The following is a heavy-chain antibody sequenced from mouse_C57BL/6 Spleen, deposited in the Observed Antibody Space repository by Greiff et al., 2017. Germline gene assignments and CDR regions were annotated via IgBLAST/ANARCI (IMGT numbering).Heavy chain of an antibody. J-gene: IGHJ2*01. V-gene: IGHV2-2*01. CDR1: GFSLTSYG. D-gene: IGHD1-1*01. CDR3: ARKGGYFNYFDY. Sequence: QVHVKQSGPGLVQPSQSLSITCTVSGFSLTSYGVHWVRQSPGKGLEWLGVIWSGGRTDYNAAFISRLSISKDNSKSQVFFKMNSLQADDTAIYYCARKGGYFNYFDYWGQGTTLTVSS. CDR2: IWSGGRT.